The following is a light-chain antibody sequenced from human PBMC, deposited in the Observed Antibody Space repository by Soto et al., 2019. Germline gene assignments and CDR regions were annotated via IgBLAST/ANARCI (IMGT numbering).Light chain of an antibody. V-gene: IGKV3-20*01. CDR2: AAS. J-gene: IGKJ4*01. CDR3: QQYGSSPLT. Sequence: IVLTQSPGTLSLSPGERATLSCRASQSVNSSYFAWYQQKPGQAPRLLFYAASIRATGIPDRFSGSGSGTDFTLTISRLEPEDFAVYFCQQYGSSPLTFGGGTKVEIK. CDR1: QSVNSSY.